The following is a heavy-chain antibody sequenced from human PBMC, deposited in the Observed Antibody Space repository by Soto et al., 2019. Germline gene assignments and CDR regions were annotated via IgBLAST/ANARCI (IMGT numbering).Heavy chain of an antibody. CDR1: GGSISDDSCY. Sequence: SETLSLTCTVSGGSISDDSCYWICFRQPPGKGLEWIANGHYTGRTNYTPSLKSRVTMSLDTSENQFSLKLTSVTAADTAVYYCARGPTVTTDYWGRGILVTVSS. J-gene: IGHJ4*02. CDR3: ARGPTVTTDY. D-gene: IGHD4-17*01. V-gene: IGHV4-61*01. CDR2: GHYTGRT.